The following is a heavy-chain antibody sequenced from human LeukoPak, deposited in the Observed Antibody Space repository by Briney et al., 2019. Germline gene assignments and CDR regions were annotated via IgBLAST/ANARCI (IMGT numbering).Heavy chain of an antibody. CDR3: AKRGVVIRVILVGFHKEAYYFDS. Sequence: GGSLRLSCVVSGITFSNYGMSWVRQAPGKGLEWVAGISDSGGRTNYADSVKGRFTISRDSPKNTLYLQMNSLRAEDTAVYFCAKRGVVIRVILVGFHKEAYYFDSWGQGALVTVSS. D-gene: IGHD3-22*01. CDR1: GITFSNYG. CDR2: ISDSGGRT. J-gene: IGHJ4*02. V-gene: IGHV3-23*01.